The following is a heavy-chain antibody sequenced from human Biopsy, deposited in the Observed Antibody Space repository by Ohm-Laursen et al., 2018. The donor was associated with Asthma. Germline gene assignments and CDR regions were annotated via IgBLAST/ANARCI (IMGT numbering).Heavy chain of an antibody. CDR3: ARKIAARGGMGV. V-gene: IGHV3-33*01. J-gene: IGHJ6*02. CDR1: GITFSTYG. CDR2: IWYDGRKK. Sequence: SLRLSCAASGITFSTYGMHWVRQAPGKGLEWVSFIWYDGRKKTYADSVKGRFTISRDNSKNTPYLQMNSLRAEDTAVYYCARKIAARGGMGVWGQGTTVTVPS. D-gene: IGHD6-6*01.